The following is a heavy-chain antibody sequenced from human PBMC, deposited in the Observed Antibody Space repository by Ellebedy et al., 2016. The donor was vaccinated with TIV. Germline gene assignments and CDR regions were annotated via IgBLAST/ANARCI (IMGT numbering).Heavy chain of an antibody. CDR3: VRDVQDSSGYHFDS. D-gene: IGHD3-22*01. Sequence: ASVKVSCXASGYIFTDYDINWVRQASGQGLEWLGWMNPNSGDTGSAQKFQGRVAMTRNTSSRTAYLELNSLRSEDTAVYYCVRDVQDSSGYHFDSWGQGTLVTVSS. CDR1: GYIFTDYD. V-gene: IGHV1-8*01. J-gene: IGHJ4*02. CDR2: MNPNSGDT.